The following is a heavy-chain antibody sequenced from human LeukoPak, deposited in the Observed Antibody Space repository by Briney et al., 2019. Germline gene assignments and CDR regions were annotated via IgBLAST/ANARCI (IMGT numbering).Heavy chain of an antibody. V-gene: IGHV1-2*04. CDR1: GYTFTGYY. CDR3: ARSYSSSSWAHSPL. J-gene: IGHJ2*01. CDR2: INPNSGGT. Sequence: ASVKVSCKASGYTFTGYYMHWVRQAPGQGLEWMGWINPNSGGTNYAQKFQGWVTMTRDTSISTAYMELSRLRSDDTAVYYCARSYSSSSWAHSPLWGRGTLVTVSS. D-gene: IGHD6-13*01.